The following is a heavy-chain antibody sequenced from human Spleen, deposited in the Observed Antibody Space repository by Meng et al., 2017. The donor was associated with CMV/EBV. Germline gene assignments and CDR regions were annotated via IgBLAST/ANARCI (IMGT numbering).Heavy chain of an antibody. J-gene: IGHJ6*02. CDR1: GGSISSSSYY. V-gene: IGHV4-39*07. CDR3: ARIYPSDYYKYDVDV. Sequence: SETLSLTCTVSGGSISSSSYYWGWIRQPPGKGLEWIGSIYYSGSTYYNPSLRSRLTMSIHTSENQFSLRLSSVSAADTAVYFCARIYPSDYYKYDVDVWGQGTTVTVSS. D-gene: IGHD3-3*01. CDR2: IYYSGST.